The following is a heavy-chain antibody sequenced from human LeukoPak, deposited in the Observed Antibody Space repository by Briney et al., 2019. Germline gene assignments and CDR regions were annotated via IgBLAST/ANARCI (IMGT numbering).Heavy chain of an antibody. D-gene: IGHD6-19*01. J-gene: IGHJ4*02. Sequence: PSETLSLTCAVSDYSISSAYYWGWIRQPPGKGLEWIGGISHSGSTNYNPSLKSRVTISVDTSKNQFSLKLSSVTAADTAVYYCARHTGYSSGWYPYYFDYWGQGTLVTVSS. CDR1: DYSISSAYY. V-gene: IGHV4-38-2*01. CDR3: ARHTGYSSGWYPYYFDY. CDR2: ISHSGST.